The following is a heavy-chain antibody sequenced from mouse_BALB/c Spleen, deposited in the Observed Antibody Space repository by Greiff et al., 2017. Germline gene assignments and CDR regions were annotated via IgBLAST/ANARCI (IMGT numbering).Heavy chain of an antibody. CDR2: IYPGSGST. CDR3: TREGFNYGSPFAY. Sequence: LQQPGPELVRPGASVKLSCKASGYTFTSYWMHWVKQRHGQGLEWIGNIYPGSGSTNYDEKFKSKGTLTVDTSSSTAYMHLSSLTSEDSAVYYCTREGFNYGSPFAYWGQGTLVTVSA. J-gene: IGHJ3*01. V-gene: IGHV1S22*01. CDR1: GYTFTSYW. D-gene: IGHD1-2*01.